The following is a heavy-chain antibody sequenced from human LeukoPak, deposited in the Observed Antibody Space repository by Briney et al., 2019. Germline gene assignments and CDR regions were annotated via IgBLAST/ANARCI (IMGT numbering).Heavy chain of an antibody. CDR3: ARAAPTRTLIGSGADY. D-gene: IGHD3-22*01. Sequence: GSLRLSRAGSGFTFSRNSMNWVRQGPGEGLERVSSICSSSSYIYYAASVKGRFTISRDNAKNSLYLQMNSLRAEDTAVYYCARAAPTRTLIGSGADYWGQGTLVTVSS. V-gene: IGHV3-21*01. J-gene: IGHJ4*02. CDR1: GFTFSRNS. CDR2: ICSSSSYI.